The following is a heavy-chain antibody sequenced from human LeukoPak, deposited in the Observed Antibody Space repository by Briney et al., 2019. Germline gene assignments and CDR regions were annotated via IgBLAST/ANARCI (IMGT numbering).Heavy chain of an antibody. D-gene: IGHD3-10*01. CDR2: ISSGGTYE. CDR3: ARDSTYYYDSGSSGPHYFDN. V-gene: IGHV3-30*01. Sequence: GGSLRLSCAASGFTFSNYAMHWVRQAPGKGLEWVSLISSGGTYEYYADSVKGRLTISRDNSKHTLYLQLNSLRAEDTAVYYCARDSTYYYDSGSSGPHYFDNWGQGTLVTVSS. J-gene: IGHJ4*02. CDR1: GFTFSNYA.